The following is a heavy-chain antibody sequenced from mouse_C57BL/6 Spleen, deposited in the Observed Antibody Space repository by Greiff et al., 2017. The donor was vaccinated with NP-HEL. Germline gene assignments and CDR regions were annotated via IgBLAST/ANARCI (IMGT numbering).Heavy chain of an antibody. V-gene: IGHV6-3*01. CDR3: TPWDYYGSSWYFDV. Sequence: EVQGVESGGGLVQPGGSMKLSCVASGFTFSNYWMNWVRQSPEKGLEWVAQIRLKSDNYATHYAESVKGRFTISRDDSKSSVYLQMNNVRAEDTGIYYCTPWDYYGSSWYFDVWGTGTTVTVSS. J-gene: IGHJ1*03. CDR1: GFTFSNYW. D-gene: IGHD1-1*01. CDR2: IRLKSDNYAT.